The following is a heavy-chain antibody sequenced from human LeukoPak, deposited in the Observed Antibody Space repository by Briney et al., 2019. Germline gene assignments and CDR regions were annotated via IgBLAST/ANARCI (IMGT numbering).Heavy chain of an antibody. D-gene: IGHD3-3*01. V-gene: IGHV3-33*06. J-gene: IGHJ4*02. Sequence: GGSLRLSCAASGFNFSSYGMHWVRQAPGKGREWVAVVWYVGSNKYYADSVEGRFTISSVNSKDPLYLQMNSLRPEDTAVYYCAKGLILRFLACFLDYWGEGTLVTASS. CDR3: AKGLILRFLACFLDY. CDR2: VWYVGSNK. CDR1: GFNFSSYG.